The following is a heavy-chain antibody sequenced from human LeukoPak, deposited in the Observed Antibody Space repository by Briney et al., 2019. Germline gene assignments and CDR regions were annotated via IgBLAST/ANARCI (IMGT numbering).Heavy chain of an antibody. Sequence: PSETLSLTCTVSGVSISGSSYYWGWIRQPPGKGLEWIGSIYYSGSTYYNPSLKSRVTISVDTSKNQFSLKLSSVTAADTAVYYCATLQGIVDYWGQGTLVTVSS. J-gene: IGHJ4*02. CDR2: IYYSGST. V-gene: IGHV4-39*01. CDR3: ATLQGIVDY. CDR1: GVSISGSSYY. D-gene: IGHD1-26*01.